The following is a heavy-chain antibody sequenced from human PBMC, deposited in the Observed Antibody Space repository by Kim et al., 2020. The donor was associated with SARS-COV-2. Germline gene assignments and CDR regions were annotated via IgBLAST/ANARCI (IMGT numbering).Heavy chain of an antibody. CDR2: IFYSRST. CDR3: ARLPDYFGSGAFDY. D-gene: IGHD3-10*01. CDR1: GGSFSTSSYY. Sequence: SETLSLTCTVSGGSFSTSSYYWGWIRQSPGKWLEWIGSIFYSRSTYYNPSLKSRVTISVDTSKNQFSLKLTSVTAADTAVYYCARLPDYFGSGAFDYWG. J-gene: IGHJ4*01. V-gene: IGHV4-39*01.